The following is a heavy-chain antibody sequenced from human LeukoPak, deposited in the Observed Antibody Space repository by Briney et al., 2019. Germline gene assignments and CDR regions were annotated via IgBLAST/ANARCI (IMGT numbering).Heavy chain of an antibody. CDR1: GFSFISYF. V-gene: IGHV1-46*01. Sequence: GASVKVSCKTSGFSFISYFIHWVRQAPGQGLEWMGKINPVGGSTTYVQRFQGRVTMTRDTSTSTVYMELSSLGFEDTAVYYCARGAQIAVVGSHVDYWGQGSLVTVSS. J-gene: IGHJ4*02. D-gene: IGHD6-13*01. CDR2: INPVGGST. CDR3: ARGAQIAVVGSHVDY.